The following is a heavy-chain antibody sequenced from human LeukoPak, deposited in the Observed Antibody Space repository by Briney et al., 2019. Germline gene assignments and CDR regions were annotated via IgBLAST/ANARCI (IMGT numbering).Heavy chain of an antibody. Sequence: PGGSLRLSCVGSGFSLSGYWMSWVRQAPGKGLVWVVRLHADGSEKYYVGSVKGRFTISGDNAKNSLYLQMNSLRVDDTAMYYCARGGYSFDYLGQGTLVTVSS. J-gene: IGHJ4*02. CDR1: GFSLSGYW. V-gene: IGHV3-7*01. CDR2: LHADGSEK. CDR3: ARGGYSFDY. D-gene: IGHD5-12*01.